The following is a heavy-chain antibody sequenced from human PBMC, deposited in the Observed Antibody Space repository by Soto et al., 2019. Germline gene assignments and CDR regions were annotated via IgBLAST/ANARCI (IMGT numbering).Heavy chain of an antibody. CDR2: INAGNDNT. Sequence: QVQLVQSGAEEKKPGASVKVSCKASGYTLTSHDMHWVRQAPGQRLAWMGWINAGNDNTEYSQKFQGRVTITRDTAASTVYMGLSGLRSEDTAVYYCAWYNCDAPSYYGMDVWGQGTTVTVSS. D-gene: IGHD1-1*01. CDR3: AWYNCDAPSYYGMDV. J-gene: IGHJ6*02. V-gene: IGHV1-3*05. CDR1: GYTLTSHD.